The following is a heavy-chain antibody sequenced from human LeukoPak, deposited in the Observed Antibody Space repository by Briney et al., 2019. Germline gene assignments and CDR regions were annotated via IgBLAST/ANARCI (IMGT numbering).Heavy chain of an antibody. J-gene: IGHJ4*02. CDR2: IYYSGST. D-gene: IGHD6-19*01. CDR3: AGVGIAVAGTPSPPLDY. V-gene: IGHV4-39*07. CDR1: GGSISSSSYE. Sequence: PSETLSLTCTVSGGSISSSSYEWGWIRQPRGKGLEWIGSIYYSGSTYYYRSLKSRFTISVDTSKTQFSLKLSSVTAADTAVYYCAGVGIAVAGTPSPPLDYWGQGTLVTVSS.